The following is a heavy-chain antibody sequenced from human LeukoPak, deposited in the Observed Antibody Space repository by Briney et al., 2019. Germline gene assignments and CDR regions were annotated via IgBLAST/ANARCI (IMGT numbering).Heavy chain of an antibody. V-gene: IGHV3-30*02. CDR3: AKGFKMATELNY. D-gene: IGHD5-24*01. J-gene: IGHJ4*02. CDR2: IRYDGSNK. CDR1: GFTFSSYG. Sequence: GGSLRLSCAASGFTFSSYGMHWARQAPGKGLEWVAFIRYDGSNKYYADSVKGRFTISRDNSKNTLYLQMNSLRAEDTAVYYCAKGFKMATELNYWGQGTLVTVSS.